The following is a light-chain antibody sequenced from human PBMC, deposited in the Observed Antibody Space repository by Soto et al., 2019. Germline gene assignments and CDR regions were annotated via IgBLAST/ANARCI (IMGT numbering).Light chain of an antibody. J-gene: IGKJ1*01. Sequence: DVVMTQSPLSLPVTLGQPASISCRSSQSLVYSDGHTYLNWFQQRPGQSPRRLIYKVSNRDSGVPDRFSGSGSGTDFTLEINRVEAEDVGVYYCMQGTHWPPTFGQGTKVEIK. CDR3: MQGTHWPPT. V-gene: IGKV2-30*01. CDR1: QSLVYSDGHTY. CDR2: KVS.